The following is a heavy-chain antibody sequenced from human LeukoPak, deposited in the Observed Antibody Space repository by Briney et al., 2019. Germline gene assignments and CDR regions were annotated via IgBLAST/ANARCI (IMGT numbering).Heavy chain of an antibody. Sequence: GASVKVSCKASGGTFISYAISWVRQAPGQGLEWMGGIIPIFGTANYAQKFQGRVTITADKSTSTAYMELRSLRSDDTAVYYCARMDYDSSGYLRPLNYYYYYYMDVWGKGTAVTISS. CDR2: IIPIFGTA. V-gene: IGHV1-69*06. CDR3: ARMDYDSSGYLRPLNYYYYYYMDV. CDR1: GGTFISYA. D-gene: IGHD3-22*01. J-gene: IGHJ6*03.